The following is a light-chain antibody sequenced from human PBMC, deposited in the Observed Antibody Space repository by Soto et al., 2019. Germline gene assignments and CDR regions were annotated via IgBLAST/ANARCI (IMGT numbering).Light chain of an antibody. V-gene: IGLV2-14*01. Sequence: ALTQPASVSGSPGQSITISCTGTSSDVGGYNYVSWYQQHPGKAPKLMIYDVSNRPSGVSNRFSGSKSGNTASLTISGLQAEDEADYYCSSYTSSSTDGFGTGTKVTVL. CDR3: SSYTSSSTDG. CDR1: SSDVGGYNY. CDR2: DVS. J-gene: IGLJ1*01.